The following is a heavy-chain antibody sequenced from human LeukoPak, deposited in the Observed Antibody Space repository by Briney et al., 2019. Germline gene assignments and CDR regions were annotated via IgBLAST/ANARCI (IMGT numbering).Heavy chain of an antibody. Sequence: ASVKVSCKASGYTFTSYGISWVRQAPGQGLEWMGWISAYNGNTNYAQKLQGRVTMTTDTSTSTAYMELRSLRSDDTAAYYCARVRLVTRDFDYWGQGTLVTVSS. CDR1: GYTFTSYG. CDR3: ARVRLVTRDFDY. V-gene: IGHV1-18*01. D-gene: IGHD2-21*02. CDR2: ISAYNGNT. J-gene: IGHJ4*02.